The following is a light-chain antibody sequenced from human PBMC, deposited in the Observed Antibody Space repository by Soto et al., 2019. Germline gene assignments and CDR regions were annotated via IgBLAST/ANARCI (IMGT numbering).Light chain of an antibody. CDR3: QQFNNWPLT. CDR2: GAS. J-gene: IGKJ4*01. Sequence: DIVVTQSPATLSVSPGERATLSCRASQSVNSNLAWYQQKPGQAPRLLIYGASTRATGIPARFSGSGSGTEFTLTISSLQSEDFAVYYCQQFNNWPLTFGGGTKV. CDR1: QSVNSN. V-gene: IGKV3-15*01.